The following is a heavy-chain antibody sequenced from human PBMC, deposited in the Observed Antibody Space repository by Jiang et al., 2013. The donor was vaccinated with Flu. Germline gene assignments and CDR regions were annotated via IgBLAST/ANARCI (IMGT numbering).Heavy chain of an antibody. J-gene: IGHJ6*01. V-gene: IGHV1-69*04. D-gene: IGHD5-18*01. Sequence: QSGAEVKKPGSSVKVSCTASGGTFTGYAFSWVRQAPGQGLECLGRIIPILGLVNNAQNFQGRVTITADTSTNTVYMELSSLRSEDTAVYYCAGAGSRDTPMATLGYYGMDVWGPRDHGHRLL. CDR2: IIPILGLV. CDR1: GGTFTGYA. CDR3: AGAGSRDTPMATLGYYGMDV.